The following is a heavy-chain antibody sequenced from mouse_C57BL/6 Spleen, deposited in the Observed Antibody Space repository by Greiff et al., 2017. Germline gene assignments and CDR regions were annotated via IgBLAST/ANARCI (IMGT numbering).Heavy chain of an antibody. J-gene: IGHJ3*01. D-gene: IGHD1-1*01. V-gene: IGHV1-19*01. CDR2: INPYNGGT. CDR3: ATGSSPWFAY. Sequence: VQLKQSGPVLVKPGASVKMSCKASGYTFTDYYMNWVKQSHGKSLEWIGVINPYNGGTSYNQKFKGKATVTVDKSSSTAYMELNSLTSEDSAVYYCATGSSPWFAYWGQGALVTVSA. CDR1: GYTFTDYY.